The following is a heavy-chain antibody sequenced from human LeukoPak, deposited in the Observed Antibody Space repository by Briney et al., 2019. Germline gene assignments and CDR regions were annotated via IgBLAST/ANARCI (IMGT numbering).Heavy chain of an antibody. CDR3: ARRRSGWFPYDAFDI. Sequence: GESLKISCKGSGYSFTSYWIGWVRQMPGKGLEWMGIIYPGDSDTRYCPSFQGQVTISADRSINTAYLQWSSLKASDTAMYCCARRRSGWFPYDAFDIWGQGTMVTVSS. D-gene: IGHD6-19*01. CDR2: IYPGDSDT. CDR1: GYSFTSYW. V-gene: IGHV5-51*01. J-gene: IGHJ3*02.